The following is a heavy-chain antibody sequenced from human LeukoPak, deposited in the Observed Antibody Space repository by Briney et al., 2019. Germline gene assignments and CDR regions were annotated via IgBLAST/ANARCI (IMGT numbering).Heavy chain of an antibody. J-gene: IGHJ4*02. CDR2: ISSSGSTI. CDR1: GFSFTTYW. CDR3: ARGQTMIVVVGFDY. D-gene: IGHD3-22*01. V-gene: IGHV3-48*04. Sequence: HPGGSLRLSCGASGFSFTTYWMNWVRQAPGKGLGWVSYISSSGSTIYYADSVKGRFTISRDNAKNSLYLQMNSLRAGDTAVYYCARGQTMIVVVGFDYWGQGTLVTVSS.